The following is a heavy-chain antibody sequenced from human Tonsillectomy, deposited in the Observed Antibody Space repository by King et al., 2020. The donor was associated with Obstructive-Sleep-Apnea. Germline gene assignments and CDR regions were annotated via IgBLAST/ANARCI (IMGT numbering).Heavy chain of an antibody. J-gene: IGHJ4*02. D-gene: IGHD3-9*01. CDR1: GFTFSSYG. CDR2: ISYDGSNK. Sequence: VQLVESGGGVVQPGRSLRLSCAASGFTFSSYGMHWVRQAPGKGLEWVAVISYDGSNKYYADSVKGRFTISRDNSKNTLYLQMNSLRAEDTAVYYCAKDNYDILTGYYIRIYYGLDYWGQGTLVTVSS. CDR3: AKDNYDILTGYYIRIYYGLDY. V-gene: IGHV3-30*18.